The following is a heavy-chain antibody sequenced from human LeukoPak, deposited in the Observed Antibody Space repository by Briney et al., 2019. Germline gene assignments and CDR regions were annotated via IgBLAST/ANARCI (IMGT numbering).Heavy chain of an antibody. CDR1: GYSISSGYY. Sequence: SETLSLTCTVSGYSISSGYYWGWIRQPPGKGLEWIGSIYHSGSTYYNPSLKSRVTISVDTSKNQFSLKLSSVTAADTAVYYCARAEWGYYDYWGQGTLVTVSS. D-gene: IGHD3-3*01. J-gene: IGHJ4*02. V-gene: IGHV4-38-2*02. CDR2: IYHSGST. CDR3: ARAEWGYYDY.